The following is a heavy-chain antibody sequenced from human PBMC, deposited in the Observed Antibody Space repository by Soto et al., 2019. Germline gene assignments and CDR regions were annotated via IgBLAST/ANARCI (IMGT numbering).Heavy chain of an antibody. J-gene: IGHJ4*02. Sequence: PGESLKISCKGSGYSFTGYWITWVRQKPGKGLEWMGRIDPSDSQTYYSPSFRGHVTISATKSITTVFLQWSSLRASDTAMYYCARQIYDSDTGPNFQYYFDSWGQGTPVTVSS. D-gene: IGHD3-22*01. V-gene: IGHV5-10-1*01. CDR1: GYSFTGYW. CDR2: IDPSDSQT. CDR3: ARQIYDSDTGPNFQYYFDS.